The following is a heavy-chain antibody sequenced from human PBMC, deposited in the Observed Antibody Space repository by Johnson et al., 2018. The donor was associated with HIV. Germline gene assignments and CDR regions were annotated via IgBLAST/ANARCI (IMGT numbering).Heavy chain of an antibody. D-gene: IGHD2-21*01. CDR3: AKDLEHILTYAFDI. CDR1: GFTFSSYV. J-gene: IGHJ3*02. CDR2: ISYDGSNK. Sequence: VQLMESGGGVVQPGRSPRLSCAASGFTFSSYVMHWVRQAPGKGLEGVAFISYDGSNKYYAASVKGRFTISRDNSKNPLYLQMNSLRAEDTAVYYCAKDLEHILTYAFDIWGQGTMVTVSS. V-gene: IGHV3-30*04.